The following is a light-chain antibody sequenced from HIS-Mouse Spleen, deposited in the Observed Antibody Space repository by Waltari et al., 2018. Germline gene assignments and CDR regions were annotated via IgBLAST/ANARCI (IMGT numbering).Light chain of an antibody. Sequence: QSVLTQPPSVSAAPGQKVTISCSGSSSNIGNNYVSWYQQPPGTAPKLLIYDNNKQPSGIPDRFSGSKSGTSATLGITGLQTGDEADYYCGTWDSSLSAVVFGGGTKLTVL. CDR3: GTWDSSLSAVV. V-gene: IGLV1-51*01. J-gene: IGLJ2*01. CDR1: SSNIGNNY. CDR2: DNN.